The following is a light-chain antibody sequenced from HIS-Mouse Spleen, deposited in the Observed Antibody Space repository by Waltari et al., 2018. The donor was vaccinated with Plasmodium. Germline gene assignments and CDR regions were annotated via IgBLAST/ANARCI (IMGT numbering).Light chain of an antibody. CDR1: SSNIGHNY. CDR3: GTWDSSLSAGV. CDR2: DNN. J-gene: IGLJ3*02. Sequence: SVLTQPPSVSAAPGPQVTISCSGSSSNIGHNYVSWYQQLPGTAPKLLIYDNNKRPSGIPDRFSGSKSGTSATLGITGLQTGDEADYYCGTWDSSLSAGVFGGGTKLTVL. V-gene: IGLV1-51*01.